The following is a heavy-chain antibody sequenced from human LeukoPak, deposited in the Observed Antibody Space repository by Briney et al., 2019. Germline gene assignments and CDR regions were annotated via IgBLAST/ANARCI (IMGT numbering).Heavy chain of an antibody. V-gene: IGHV3-21*04. J-gene: IGHJ4*02. CDR1: GFTFSSYS. CDR2: ISSSSSYI. CDR3: AKGDMTTYSIYHDY. Sequence: PGGSLRLSCAASGFTFSSYSMNWVRQAPGKGLEWVSSISSSSSYIYYADSVKGRFTISRDNAKNSLYLQMNSLRAEDTAVYYCAKGDMTTYSIYHDYWGQGTLVTVSS. D-gene: IGHD4-17*01.